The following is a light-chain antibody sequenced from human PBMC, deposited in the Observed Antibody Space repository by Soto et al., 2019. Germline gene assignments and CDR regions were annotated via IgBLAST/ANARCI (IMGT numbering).Light chain of an antibody. CDR2: EGS. CDR1: SSDVRNYHL. CDR3: CSYGGSSTFDV. Sequence: QSVLTQPASVSGSPGQSITISCTGTSSDVRNYHLVSLYQQYPGKAPKLIIYEGSKRPSGVSNRFSGSRSGNTASLTISGLQPEDEADYYCCSYGGSSTFDVYGTGTKVTVL. J-gene: IGLJ1*01. V-gene: IGLV2-23*03.